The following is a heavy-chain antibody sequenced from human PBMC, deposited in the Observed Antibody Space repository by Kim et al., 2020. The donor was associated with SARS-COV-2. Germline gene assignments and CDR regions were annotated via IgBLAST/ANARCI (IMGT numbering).Heavy chain of an antibody. D-gene: IGHD4-4*01. J-gene: IGHJ4*02. CDR2: IIGSGTTI. Sequence: GGSLRRSCTASGFTFSSYEMNWVRQAPGKGPEWVSYIIGSGTTIYYADSVRGRFTISRDNDKNSLFLQMNSLRAEDTAVYYCARGPNYSPFDYWGQGTLVTVSS. CDR3: ARGPNYSPFDY. CDR1: GFTFSSYE. V-gene: IGHV3-48*03.